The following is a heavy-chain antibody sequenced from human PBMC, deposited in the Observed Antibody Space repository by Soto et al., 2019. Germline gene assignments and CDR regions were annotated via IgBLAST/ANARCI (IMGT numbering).Heavy chain of an antibody. D-gene: IGHD3-10*01. Sequence: PSETLSLTCTVSGGSVSSGGYYWSWIRQPPGKGLEWIGYIYYSGSTNYNPSLKSRVTISVDTSKNQFSLKLSSVTAADTAVYYCARDGLWFGELLYARNYYYGMDVWGQGTTVTVSS. CDR2: IYYSGST. J-gene: IGHJ6*02. V-gene: IGHV4-61*08. CDR3: ARDGLWFGELLYARNYYYGMDV. CDR1: GGSVSSGGYY.